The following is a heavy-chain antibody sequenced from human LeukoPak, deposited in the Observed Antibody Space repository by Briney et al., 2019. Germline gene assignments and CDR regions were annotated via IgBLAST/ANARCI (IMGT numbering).Heavy chain of an antibody. CDR3: ARRSEDAFDI. J-gene: IGHJ3*02. V-gene: IGHV1-18*01. D-gene: IGHD6-19*01. CDR1: GYTFTSFG. CDR2: ISAFNGYT. Sequence: ASVKVSCKASGYTFTSFGISWVRQAPGQGLEWMGWISAFNGYTNYAQKLQGRVSMTTDTSTGTAYMELRSLRSDDTAVYYCARRSEDAFDIWGQGTMVTVSS.